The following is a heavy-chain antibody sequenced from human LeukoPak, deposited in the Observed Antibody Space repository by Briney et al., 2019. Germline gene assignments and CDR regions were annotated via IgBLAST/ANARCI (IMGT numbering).Heavy chain of an antibody. CDR2: INPRGST. CDR1: GGSFSSHY. Sequence: PSEALSLTCGVSGGSFSSHYWTWIRQPPGKGLEWIGDINPRGSTNYNPSLESRVTVSADTSRNQLSLSLTSVTAADSAVYFCARGLRQGSAWSWGPKEKSYQYMDVWGTGTTVIVSS. J-gene: IGHJ6*04. CDR3: ARGLRQGSAWSWGPKEKSYQYMDV. D-gene: IGHD6-19*01. V-gene: IGHV4-34*01.